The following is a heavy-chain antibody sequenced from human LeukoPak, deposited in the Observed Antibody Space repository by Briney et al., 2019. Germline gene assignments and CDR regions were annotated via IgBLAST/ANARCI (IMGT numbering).Heavy chain of an antibody. Sequence: PGGSLRLSCAASGFTFSSYEMNWVRQAPGKGLEWVSYISSSGSTIYYADSVKGRFTISRDNAKNSLYLQMNSLRAEDTAVYYCARDAGTTMVRGVIIGPVPPEGFDYWGQGTLVTVSS. CDR1: GFTFSSYE. V-gene: IGHV3-48*03. CDR2: ISSSGSTI. CDR3: ARDAGTTMVRGVIIGPVPPEGFDY. J-gene: IGHJ4*02. D-gene: IGHD3-10*01.